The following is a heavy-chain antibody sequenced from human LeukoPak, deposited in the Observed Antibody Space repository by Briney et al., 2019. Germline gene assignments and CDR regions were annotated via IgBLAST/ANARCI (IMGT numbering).Heavy chain of an antibody. CDR3: AREGYASGTRYGMDV. CDR2: IKQDGNEK. CDR1: GFTFSSQW. J-gene: IGHJ6*02. D-gene: IGHD3-10*01. Sequence: GGSLRLSCAASGFTFSSQWMSWVRQAPGKGLEWVANIKQDGNEKYYVDSVKGRFTISRDNAKNSLSLQMNSLRAEDTAVYYCAREGYASGTRYGMDVWGQGTTVTVSS. V-gene: IGHV3-7*01.